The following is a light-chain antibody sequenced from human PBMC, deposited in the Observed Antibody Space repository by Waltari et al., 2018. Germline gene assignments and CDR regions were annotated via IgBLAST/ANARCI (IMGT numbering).Light chain of an antibody. CDR3: QTWGTGFEV. CDR1: SGHSSNA. CDR2: VNVDGRH. V-gene: IGLV4-69*01. Sequence: QVVLTQSPSASASLGASVRLTCTLSSGHSSNAIVWHQQQPEKAPRFLMKVNVDGRHTRGDGIPDRFSGSTSGAERYLTISSLQSEDEADYYCQTWGTGFEVFGGGTKLTVL. J-gene: IGLJ2*01.